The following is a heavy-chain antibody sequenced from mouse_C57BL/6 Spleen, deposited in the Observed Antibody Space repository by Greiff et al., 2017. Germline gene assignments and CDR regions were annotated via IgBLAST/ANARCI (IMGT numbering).Heavy chain of an antibody. CDR3: TVYGTWFAY. V-gene: IGHV6-3*01. CDR2: FKLNSDNYAT. CDR1: GSTSGNTG. Sequence: EVRVESPGEAWCQLGDPLNPSWFAPGSTSGNTGLTGVRRSPEKGFDWVAQFKLNSDNYATHYAESVKGRFTISRDDSKSSVYLQMNNLRAEDTEIYYCTVYGTWFAYWGQGTLVTVSA. D-gene: IGHD2-1*01. J-gene: IGHJ3*01.